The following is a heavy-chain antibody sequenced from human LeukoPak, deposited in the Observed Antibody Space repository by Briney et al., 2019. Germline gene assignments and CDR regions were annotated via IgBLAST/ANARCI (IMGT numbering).Heavy chain of an antibody. CDR3: ARGDRGVIDWFDP. CDR1: GFTFSDYH. J-gene: IGHJ5*02. V-gene: IGHV3-11*01. CDR2: ISSSGSTI. Sequence: GGSLRLSCATSGFTFSDYHMAWVRQASGQGLEWVSYISSSGSTIYYADSVKGRFTISRDNAKNSLYLQMNSLRAEDTAVYYCARGDRGVIDWFDPWGQGTLVTVSS. D-gene: IGHD3-10*01.